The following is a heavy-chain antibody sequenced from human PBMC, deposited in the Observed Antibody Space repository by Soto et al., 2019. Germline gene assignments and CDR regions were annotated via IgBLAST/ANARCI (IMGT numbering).Heavy chain of an antibody. D-gene: IGHD2-2*01. Sequence: GGSLRLSCAASGFTFSSYAMSWVRQAPGKGLEWVSAISGSGGSTYYADSVKGRFTISRDNSKNTLYLQMNSLRAEDTAVYYCAKDLPSRVVVVPAATNWFDPWGQGTLVTVSS. CDR2: ISGSGGST. V-gene: IGHV3-23*01. CDR1: GFTFSSYA. J-gene: IGHJ5*02. CDR3: AKDLPSRVVVVPAATNWFDP.